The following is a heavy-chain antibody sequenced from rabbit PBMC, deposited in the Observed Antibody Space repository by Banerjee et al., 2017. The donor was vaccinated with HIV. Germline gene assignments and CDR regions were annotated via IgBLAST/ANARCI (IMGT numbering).Heavy chain of an antibody. CDR3: ARDQCDSSCGYYANTRLDL. D-gene: IGHD1-1*01. J-gene: IGHJ3*01. CDR2: IYAGST. CDR1: GFSFSSSYY. V-gene: IGHV1S40*01. Sequence: QQLVESGGGLVKPGASLTLTCTASGFSFSSSYYMCWVRQAPGKGLEWIACIYAGSTYYASWAKGRFTISKTSSTTVTLQMTSLTAADTATYFCARDQCDSSCGYYANTRLDLRGQGTLVT.